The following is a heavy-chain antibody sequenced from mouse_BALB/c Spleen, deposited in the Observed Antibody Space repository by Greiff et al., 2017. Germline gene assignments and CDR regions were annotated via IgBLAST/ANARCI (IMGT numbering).Heavy chain of an antibody. CDR3: AKGDGSSSSYAMDY. CDR2: IYPGSGST. J-gene: IGHJ4*01. CDR1: GYTFTDYV. Sequence: QVQLQQSGDDLVKPGASVKMSCKASGYTFTDYVISWVKQRTGQGLEWIGEIYPGSGSTYYNEKFKGKATLTADKSSNTAYMQLSSLTSEDSAVYFCAKGDGSSSSYAMDYWGQGTSVTVSS. D-gene: IGHD1-1*01. V-gene: IGHV1-81*01.